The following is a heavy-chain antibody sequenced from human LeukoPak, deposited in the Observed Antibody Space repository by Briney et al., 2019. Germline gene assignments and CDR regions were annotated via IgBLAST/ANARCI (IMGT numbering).Heavy chain of an antibody. CDR2: ISGNGGST. V-gene: IGHV3-23*01. J-gene: IGHJ4*02. D-gene: IGHD2-2*01. CDR3: AKGGRYCYNINCYFSH. CDR1: GFTFNSYA. Sequence: PGGSLRLSCAASGFTFNSYAMNWVRQAPGKGPEWVSTISGNGGSTYYADSVKGRFTISRDSSKNTLYLQMSSLRAEDTAVYYCAKGGRYCYNINCYFSHWGRGTLVTVSS.